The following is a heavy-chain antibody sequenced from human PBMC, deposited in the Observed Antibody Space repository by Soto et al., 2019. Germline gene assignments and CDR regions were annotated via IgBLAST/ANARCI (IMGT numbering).Heavy chain of an antibody. J-gene: IGHJ5*02. CDR2: INPSGDSR. D-gene: IGHD2-15*01. CDR3: ASVSGQNYGTPAASSWLHP. V-gene: IGHV1-46*01. Sequence: ASVKVSCKASGFSFSDYFMHWVRQAPGQGLEWMGIINPSGDSRNYAQKFQGRVTITRDTSTSTVYMDLSSLRYEDTAVYYCASVSGQNYGTPAASSWLHPWGQGTPVTVSS. CDR1: GFSFSDYF.